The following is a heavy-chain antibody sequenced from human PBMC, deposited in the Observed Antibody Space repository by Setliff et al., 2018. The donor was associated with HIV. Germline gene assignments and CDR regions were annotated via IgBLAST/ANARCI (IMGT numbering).Heavy chain of an antibody. D-gene: IGHD3-10*01. CDR1: GGSISSYY. J-gene: IGHJ5*02. CDR3: AGSYGSGSYNNWFDP. V-gene: IGHV4-59*01. Sequence: LSLTCTVSGGSISSYYWSWIRQPPGKGLEWIGYIYYSGSTNYNPSLKSRVTISVDTSKNQFSLKLSSVTAAEPAVYYCAGSYGSGSYNNWFDPWGQGTLVTVSS. CDR2: IYYSGST.